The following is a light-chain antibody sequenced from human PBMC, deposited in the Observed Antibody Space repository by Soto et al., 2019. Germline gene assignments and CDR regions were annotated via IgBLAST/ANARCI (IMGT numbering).Light chain of an antibody. CDR1: SSDVGGYNY. CDR3: SSYTSSSTLL. J-gene: IGLJ2*01. V-gene: IGLV2-14*01. Sequence: QSALPQPASVSGSPGQSSTISCTGTSSDVGGYNYVSCYQQHPGKAHKLMIYAVSNRTSGGSNRFSGFKSGNTASLTISGRQAEDAADYYCSSYTSSSTLLFGGGTTLTVL. CDR2: AVS.